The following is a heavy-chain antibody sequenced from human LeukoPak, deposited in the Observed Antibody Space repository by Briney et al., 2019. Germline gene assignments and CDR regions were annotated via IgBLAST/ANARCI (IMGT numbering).Heavy chain of an antibody. CDR3: DGADF. CDR1: GFTFSTSG. V-gene: IGHV3-23*01. J-gene: IGHJ4*02. CDR2: ISVSGGGT. Sequence: GRSLRLSCAASGFTFSTSGMSWASQAPGKGLEWVSSISVSGGGTYYADSVKGRFTISTDNSKNTLYLQMNSLRAEDRDVNYCDGADFWGQGTLVTVSS.